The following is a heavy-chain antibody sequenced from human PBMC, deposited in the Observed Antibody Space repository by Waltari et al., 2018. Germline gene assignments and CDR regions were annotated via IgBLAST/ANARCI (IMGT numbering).Heavy chain of an antibody. CDR2: INHSGST. CDR1: GGSFSGYY. D-gene: IGHD1-26*01. CDR3: ARVPTVGATGGWFDP. Sequence: QVQLQQWGAGLLKPSETLSLTCAVYGGSFSGYYWSWIRQPPGKGLEWIGEINHSGSTNYNPSLKVRVTISLDTSKNQFSLKLSSVTAADTAVYYCARVPTVGATGGWFDPWGQGTLVTVSS. V-gene: IGHV4-34*01. J-gene: IGHJ5*02.